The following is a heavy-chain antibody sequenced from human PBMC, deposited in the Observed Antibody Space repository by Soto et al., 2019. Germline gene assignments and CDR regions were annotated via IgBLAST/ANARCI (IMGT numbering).Heavy chain of an antibody. CDR2: IYHSGST. CDR1: GGSISSSNW. V-gene: IGHV4-4*02. Sequence: QVQLQESCPGLVKPSGTLSLTCAVSGGSISSSNWWSWVRQPPGKGLEWIGEIYHSGSTNYNPSLKSRVTISVDKSKNQFSLRRSSVTAADTTVYYCARVRYCSSTSCYRWFDYWGQGTLVTVSS. CDR3: ARVRYCSSTSCYRWFDY. D-gene: IGHD2-2*01. J-gene: IGHJ4*02.